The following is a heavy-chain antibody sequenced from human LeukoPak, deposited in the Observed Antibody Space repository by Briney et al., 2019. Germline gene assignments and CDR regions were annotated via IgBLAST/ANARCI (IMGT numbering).Heavy chain of an antibody. CDR3: ARDSGVRPWD. V-gene: IGHV3-7*01. CDR2: IKYDGSEK. D-gene: IGHD3-10*01. J-gene: IGHJ4*02. Sequence: GGSLRLSCAASGFTFSNYWMSWVRQAPGKGLEWVANIKYDGSEKYYVDSLKGRFTISRDNAENSLFLQINSLRAEDTAVYYGARDSGVRPWDWGQGTLVTVSS. CDR1: GFTFSNYW.